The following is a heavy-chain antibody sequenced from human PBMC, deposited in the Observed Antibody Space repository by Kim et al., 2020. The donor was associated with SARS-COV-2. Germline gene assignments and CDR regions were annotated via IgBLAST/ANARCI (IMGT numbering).Heavy chain of an antibody. J-gene: IGHJ2*01. CDR3: AHSSSWAWYFDL. Sequence: SETLSLTCTVSGGSISSGGYYWSWIRQHPGKGLEWIGYIYYSGSTYYNPSLKSRVTISVDTSKNQFSLKLSSVTAADTAVYYCAHSSSWAWYFDLWGRGTLVTVSS. CDR1: GGSISSGGYY. V-gene: IGHV4-31*03. D-gene: IGHD6-13*01. CDR2: IYYSGST.